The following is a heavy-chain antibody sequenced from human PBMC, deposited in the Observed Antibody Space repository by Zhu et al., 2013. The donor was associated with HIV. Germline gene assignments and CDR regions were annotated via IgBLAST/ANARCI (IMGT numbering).Heavy chain of an antibody. J-gene: IGHJ2*01. CDR3: ARYVGRPKWNFDL. V-gene: IGHV1-2*02. CDR1: GYTFTGYY. Sequence: QVQLVQSGAEVKKPGASVKVSCKSSGYTFTGYYMHWVRQAPGQGLEWTGWINPNSGGTNYAQKFQGRVTLTRDTSISTAYMELSRLRSDDTAVYYCARYVGRPKWNFDLWGLAPWSLSPQ. D-gene: IGHD1-26*01. CDR2: INPNSGGT.